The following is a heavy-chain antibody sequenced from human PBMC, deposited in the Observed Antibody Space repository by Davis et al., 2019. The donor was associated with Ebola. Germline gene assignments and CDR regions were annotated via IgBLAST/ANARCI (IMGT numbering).Heavy chain of an antibody. V-gene: IGHV3-13*01. J-gene: IGHJ6*02. CDR1: GFTFSNYD. CDR3: ARDRLAYYYYYYGMDV. CDR2: IGAAGDT. Sequence: GESLKISCAASGFTFSNYDMHWVRQTSGKGLEWVSVIGAAGDTYYSDSVKGRFTISRENAKSSLYLQMNSLRDEDTAVYYCARDRLAYYYYYYGMDVWGQGTTVTVSS.